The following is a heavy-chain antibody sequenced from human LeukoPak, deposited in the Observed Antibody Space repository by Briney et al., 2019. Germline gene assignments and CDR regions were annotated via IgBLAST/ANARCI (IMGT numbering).Heavy chain of an antibody. CDR3: ARQMVGYSFDF. Sequence: SQTLSLTCTVSGGSISSGGYYWSWIRQHPGKGLEWIGFIFCSGSTHYKPSLKSRVTISVDTSKNHFSLKLSSVTAADTAVYYCARQMVGYSFDFWGQGTLVTVSS. J-gene: IGHJ4*02. CDR1: GGSISSGGYY. V-gene: IGHV4-31*03. CDR2: IFCSGST. D-gene: IGHD2-8*01.